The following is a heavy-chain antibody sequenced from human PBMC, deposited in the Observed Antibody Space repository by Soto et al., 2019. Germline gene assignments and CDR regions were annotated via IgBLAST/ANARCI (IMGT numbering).Heavy chain of an antibody. J-gene: IGHJ3*01. CDR1: GYTLNDYG. CDR2: ISRNGGST. D-gene: IGHD3-3*01. V-gene: IGHV3-20*01. Sequence: EVQLVESGGGVVRPGGSLRLSGAASGYTLNDYGMSWIHQDQGKGLEWVSGISRNGGSTGYASSVKGRFTISRDNAKNSMYLQMNSLRADDTAWYHCERIDGCFWSGYSAFDLWGQGTMVTVSS. CDR3: ERIDGCFWSGYSAFDL.